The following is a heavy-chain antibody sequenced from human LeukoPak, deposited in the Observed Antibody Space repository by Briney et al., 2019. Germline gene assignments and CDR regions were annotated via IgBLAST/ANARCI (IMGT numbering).Heavy chain of an antibody. Sequence: GESLKTSCKGPGFRFTSYWISWVRQIPGKGLEWMGRIYSSDSYTNYSPSFEGQVTLSAEKPISTAYLQWSSLKASDTAMYYWAILGYGSSTSCYFCIDVWGQGTTVTVSS. V-gene: IGHV5-10-1*04. D-gene: IGHD2-2*01. CDR2: IYSSDSYT. CDR3: AILGYGSSTSCYFCIDV. J-gene: IGHJ6*02. CDR1: GFRFTSYW.